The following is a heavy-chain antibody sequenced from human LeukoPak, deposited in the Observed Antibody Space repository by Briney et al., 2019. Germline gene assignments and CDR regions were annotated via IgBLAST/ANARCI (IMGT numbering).Heavy chain of an antibody. V-gene: IGHV3-23*01. J-gene: IGHJ4*02. CDR3: ATGFGEALHY. CDR1: GFTFSSYA. Sequence: GGSLRLSCAASGFTFSSYAMSWVRQAPGKGLEWVSAISGSGGSTYYTDSVKGRFTISRDNSKNTLYLQMNSLRAEDTAVYYCATGFGEALHYWGQGTLVTVSS. CDR2: ISGSGGST. D-gene: IGHD3-10*01.